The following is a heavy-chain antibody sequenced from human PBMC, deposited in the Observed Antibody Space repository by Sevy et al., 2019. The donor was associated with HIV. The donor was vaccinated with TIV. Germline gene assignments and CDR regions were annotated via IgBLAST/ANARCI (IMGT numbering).Heavy chain of an antibody. CDR1: GYSFTNYW. J-gene: IGHJ4*02. V-gene: IGHV5-51*01. CDR2: IYPGDSDT. Sequence: GESLKISCKGSGYSFTNYWIGWVRQMPGKGLEWMGIIYPGDSDTRYSPSFQGQVTFSADKSINTAYLQWSSLKASDTAMYYCATSRSGYFDSSGYYIYWGQGTLVTVSS. CDR3: ATSRSGYFDSSGYYIY. D-gene: IGHD3-22*01.